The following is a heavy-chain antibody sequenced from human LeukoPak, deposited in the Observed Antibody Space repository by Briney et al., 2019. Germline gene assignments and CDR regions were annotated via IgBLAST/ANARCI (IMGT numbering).Heavy chain of an antibody. Sequence: SETLSLTCTVSGDSIISSGYYWAWIRQPPGKGLEWIASILYNGGTYYSPSLKSPVAISIDTSKNQFSLMLSSVTAADTAVYYCAGHRERGIRGYCSGYCCGMDVWGQGTTVIVSS. CDR1: GDSIISSGYY. V-gene: IGHV4-39*01. CDR3: AGHRERGIRGYCSGYCCGMDV. J-gene: IGHJ6*02. CDR2: ILYNGGT. D-gene: IGHD2-15*01.